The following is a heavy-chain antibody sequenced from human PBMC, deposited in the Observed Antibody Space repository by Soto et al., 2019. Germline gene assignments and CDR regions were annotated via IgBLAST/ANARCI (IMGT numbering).Heavy chain of an antibody. CDR1: GFTFSSYV. D-gene: IGHD3-3*01. CDR2: ISGSGGST. J-gene: IGHJ4*02. CDR3: AKVPYDFWSGYYPPLYFDY. Sequence: EVQLLESGGGLVQPGGSLRLSCAASGFTFSSYVMSWVRQAPGKGLEWVSGISGSGGSTYYADSVKGRFTISRDNSKNPVYLQMNSLRAEDTAVYYCAKVPYDFWSGYYPPLYFDYWGQGTLVTVSS. V-gene: IGHV3-23*01.